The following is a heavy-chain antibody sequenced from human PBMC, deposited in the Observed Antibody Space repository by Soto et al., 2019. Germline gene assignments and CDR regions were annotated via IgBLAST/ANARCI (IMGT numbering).Heavy chain of an antibody. CDR3: ARHTGYSSGKRWFDP. Sequence: QLQLQESGPGLVKPSETLSLTCTVSGGSISSGSYFWGWIRQPPGKGLEWIGSIYNSGSTSYNPSLRSRVTMSVDTSKNQFSLKLSSVSAADTAVYYCARHTGYSSGKRWFDPWGQGTQVTVSS. V-gene: IGHV4-39*01. D-gene: IGHD6-19*01. J-gene: IGHJ5*02. CDR1: GGSISSGSYF. CDR2: IYNSGST.